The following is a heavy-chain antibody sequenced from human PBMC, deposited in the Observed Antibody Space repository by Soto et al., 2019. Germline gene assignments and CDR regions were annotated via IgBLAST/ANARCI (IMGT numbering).Heavy chain of an antibody. CDR3: VRTSLVVAAATREDY. D-gene: IGHD2-15*01. J-gene: IGHJ4*02. CDR1: GFTFSSYW. CDR2: INSDGSST. Sequence: GGSLRLSCAASGFTFSSYWMHWVRQAPGKGLVWVSRINSDGSSTSYADSVKGRSTISRDNAKNTLYLQMNSLRAEDTAVYYCVRTSLVVAAATREDYWGQGTLVTVSS. V-gene: IGHV3-74*01.